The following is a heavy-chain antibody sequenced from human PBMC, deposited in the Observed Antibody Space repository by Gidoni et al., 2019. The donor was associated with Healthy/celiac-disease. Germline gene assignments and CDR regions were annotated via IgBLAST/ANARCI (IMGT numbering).Heavy chain of an antibody. CDR3: ASDRDSSGYYLDALDI. CDR2: IYSGGST. V-gene: IGHV3-66*02. J-gene: IGHJ3*02. D-gene: IGHD3-22*01. CDR1: GFPVRSNY. Sequence: EVQLVESGGGLVPPGGSLRLSCAASGFPVRSNYMSWVRQAPGKGLEWVSVIYSGGSTYYADSVKGRFTISRDNSKNTLYLQMNSLRAEDTAVYYCASDRDSSGYYLDALDIWGQGTMVTVSS.